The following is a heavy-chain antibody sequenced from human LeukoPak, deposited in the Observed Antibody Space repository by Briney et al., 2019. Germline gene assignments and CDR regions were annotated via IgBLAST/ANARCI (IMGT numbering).Heavy chain of an antibody. D-gene: IGHD3-3*01. J-gene: IGHJ4*02. CDR3: ARQSLHYDFWSGYYAY. CDR2: ISSSSSYI. CDR1: GFTFSSYS. V-gene: IGHV3-21*04. Sequence: SGGSLRLSCAASGFTFSSYSMNWVRQAPGKGLEWVSSISSSSSYIYYAESVKGRFTISRDNAKNSLYLQMNSLRAEDTAVYYCARQSLHYDFWSGYYAYWGQGALVTVPS.